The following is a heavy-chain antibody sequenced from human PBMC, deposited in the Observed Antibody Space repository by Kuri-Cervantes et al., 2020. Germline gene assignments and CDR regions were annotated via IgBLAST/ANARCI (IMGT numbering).Heavy chain of an antibody. CDR3: ARGGCSSTSCYPTIYYYYGMDV. J-gene: IGHJ6*02. CDR2: INPNSGNT. Sequence: ASVKVSCKASGYTFTGYYMHWVRQAPGQGLEWMGWINPNSGNTNYAQRLQGRVTMTTDTSTSTAYMELRSLRSDDTAVYYCARGGCSSTSCYPTIYYYYGMDVWGQGTTVTVSS. V-gene: IGHV1-18*04. CDR1: GYTFTGYY. D-gene: IGHD2-2*01.